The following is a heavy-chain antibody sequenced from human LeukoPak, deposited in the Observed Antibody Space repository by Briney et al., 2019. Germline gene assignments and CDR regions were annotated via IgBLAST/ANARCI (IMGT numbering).Heavy chain of an antibody. J-gene: IGHJ3*01. CDR2: IYTSGRT. V-gene: IGHV4-61*02. CDR3: ARDDQLLTRAFDL. CDR1: GGSISSGYY. D-gene: IGHD2-2*01. Sequence: PSETLSLTCSVSGGSISSGYYWSWIRQPAGKGLEWIGRIYTSGRTTYKPSLKSRITISVDPSKNQFSLKLSSVTAADTAVYYCARDDQLLTRAFDLWGQGTMVTVSS.